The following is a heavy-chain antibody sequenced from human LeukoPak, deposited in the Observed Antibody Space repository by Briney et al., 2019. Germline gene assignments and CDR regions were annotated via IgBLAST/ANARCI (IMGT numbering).Heavy chain of an antibody. Sequence: PSETLSLTCAVYGGSFSGYYWSWIRQPPGKGLEWIGEINHSGSTNYNPSLKSRVTISVDTSKNQFSLKLSSVTAADTAVYYCARHLLYDSSGYYFYFDYWGQGTLVTVSS. CDR1: GGSFSGYY. V-gene: IGHV4-34*01. CDR3: ARHLLYDSSGYYFYFDY. D-gene: IGHD3-22*01. J-gene: IGHJ4*02. CDR2: INHSGST.